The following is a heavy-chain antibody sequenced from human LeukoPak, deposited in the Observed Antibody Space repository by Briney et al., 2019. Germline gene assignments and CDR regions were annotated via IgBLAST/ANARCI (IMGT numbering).Heavy chain of an antibody. CDR1: GGSISSSNW. D-gene: IGHD3-3*01. J-gene: IGHJ4*02. CDR2: IYHSGST. CDR3: ASHAYYDFWSGQPSDY. Sequence: SETLSLTCAVSGGSISSSNWWSWVRQPPGKGLEWIGEIYHSGSTNYNPSLKSRVTISVDKSKNQFSLKLSSVTAANTAVYYCASHAYYDFWSGQPSDYWGQGTLVTVSS. V-gene: IGHV4-4*02.